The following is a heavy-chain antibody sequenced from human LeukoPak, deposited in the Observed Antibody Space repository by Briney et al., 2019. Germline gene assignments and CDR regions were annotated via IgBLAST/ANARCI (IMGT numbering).Heavy chain of an antibody. V-gene: IGHV4-4*07. CDR2: IYTSGST. CDR3: ARARPGGNSLFDY. D-gene: IGHD4-23*01. CDR1: GGSISRYF. Sequence: SETLSLTCTVSGGSISRYFWSWIRQPAGKGLEWIGRIYTSGSTNYNPSLKSRVTISVDTSKNQFSLQLTSVTAADTAVYYCARARPGGNSLFDYWGQGTLVTVSS. J-gene: IGHJ4*02.